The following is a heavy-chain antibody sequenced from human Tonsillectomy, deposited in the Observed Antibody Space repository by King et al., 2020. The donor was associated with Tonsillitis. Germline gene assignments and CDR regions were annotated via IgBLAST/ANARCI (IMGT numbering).Heavy chain of an antibody. D-gene: IGHD3-22*01. J-gene: IGHJ4*02. CDR2: INDDGSTT. CDR3: VKDSSGSY. V-gene: IGHV3-74*03. Sequence: VQLVESGGGLVQPGGSLRLSCAASGFSFSNNWMQWVRKAPGKGLVGVSRINDDGSTTLYADSVKGRFTVSRDNAKNTLYLQMNSLRAEDTAVYYCVKDSSGSYWGQGTLVTVSS. CDR1: GFSFSNNW.